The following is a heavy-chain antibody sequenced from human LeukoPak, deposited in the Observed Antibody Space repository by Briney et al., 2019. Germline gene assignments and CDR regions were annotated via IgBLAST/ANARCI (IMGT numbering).Heavy chain of an antibody. D-gene: IGHD2-8*01. V-gene: IGHV4-34*01. J-gene: IGHJ5*02. CDR3: ARTKIVLMVYAKLYNWFDP. CDR1: GGSFSGYY. CDR2: INHSGST. Sequence: PSETLSLTCAVYGGSFSGYYWSWIRQPPGKGLEWIGEINHSGSTNYNPSLKSRDTISVDTSKNQFSLKLSSVTAADTAVYYCARTKIVLMVYAKLYNWFDPWGQGTLVTVSS.